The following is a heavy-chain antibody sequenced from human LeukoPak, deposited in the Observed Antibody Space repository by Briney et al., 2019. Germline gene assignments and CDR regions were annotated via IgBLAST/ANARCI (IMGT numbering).Heavy chain of an antibody. J-gene: IGHJ6*03. CDR1: GFTFTSSA. CDR2: IVVGSGNT. CDR3: ARAILEGPFYYYYYMDV. Sequence: SVKVSCKASGFTFTSSAMQWVRQARGQRLEWIGWIVVGSGNTNYARKFQERVTITRDMSTSTAYMELSSLRSEDTAVYYCARAILEGPFYYYYYMDVWGKGTTVTVSS. D-gene: IGHD2-2*02. V-gene: IGHV1-58*02.